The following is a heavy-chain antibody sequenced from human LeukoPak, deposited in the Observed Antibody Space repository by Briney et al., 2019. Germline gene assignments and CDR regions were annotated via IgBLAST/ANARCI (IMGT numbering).Heavy chain of an antibody. V-gene: IGHV3-33*01. CDR1: GFTFSSYG. D-gene: IGHD4-11*01. CDR2: IWYDGSNK. Sequence: GRSLRLSCAASGFTFSSYGMHWVRQAPGKGLEWVAVIWYDGSNKYYADSVKSRFTISRDKSKNTLYLQMNSLRAGDTAVYYCARDGSGDYSNDYYYFYMDVWGKGTTVTVSS. J-gene: IGHJ6*03. CDR3: ARDGSGDYSNDYYYFYMDV.